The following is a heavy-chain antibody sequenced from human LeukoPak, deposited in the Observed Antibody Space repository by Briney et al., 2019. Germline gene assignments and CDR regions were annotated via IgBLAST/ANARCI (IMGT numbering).Heavy chain of an antibody. CDR2: IYTSGST. CDR1: GGSISSYY. J-gene: IGHJ4*02. Sequence: PSETLSLTCTVSGGSISSYYLSWIRQPAGKGLEWIGRIYTSGSTNYNPSLKSRVTMSVDTSKNQFSLKLSSVTAADTAVYYCAADVAVAGQRGFDYWGQGTLVTVSS. V-gene: IGHV4-4*07. CDR3: AADVAVAGQRGFDY. D-gene: IGHD6-19*01.